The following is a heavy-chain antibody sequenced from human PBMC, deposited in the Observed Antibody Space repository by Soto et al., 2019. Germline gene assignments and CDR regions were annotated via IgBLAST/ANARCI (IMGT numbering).Heavy chain of an antibody. J-gene: IGHJ3*02. V-gene: IGHV1-69*13. CDR3: ARGNEGSGYYRNAFDI. Sequence: GASVKVSCKASGGTFSSYAISWVRQAPGQGLEWMGGIIPIFGTANYAQKFQGRVTITADESTSTAYMELSSLRSEDTAVYYCARGNEGSGYYRNAFDIWGQGTMVTV. CDR1: GGTFSSYA. CDR2: IIPIFGTA. D-gene: IGHD3-22*01.